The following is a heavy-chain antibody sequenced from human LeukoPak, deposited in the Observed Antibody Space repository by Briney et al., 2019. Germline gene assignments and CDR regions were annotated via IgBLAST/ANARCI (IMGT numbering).Heavy chain of an antibody. CDR3: ARDYGDYASYWYFDL. Sequence: SETLSLTCTVSGGSISSYYWSWIRQPAGKGLEWIGRIYTSGSTNYNPSPKSRVTMSVDASKNQFSLKLSSVTAADTAVYYCARDYGDYASYWYFDLWGRGTLVTVSS. D-gene: IGHD4-17*01. V-gene: IGHV4-4*07. J-gene: IGHJ2*01. CDR2: IYTSGST. CDR1: GGSISSYY.